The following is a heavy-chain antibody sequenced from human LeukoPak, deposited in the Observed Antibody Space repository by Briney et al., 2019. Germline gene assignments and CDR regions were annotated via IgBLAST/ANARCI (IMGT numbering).Heavy chain of an antibody. CDR1: GFTFSSYG. Sequence: AGGSLRLSCAAPGFTFSSYGMHWVRQAPGKGLEWVAFIRYDGSNKYYADSVKGRFTISRDNSKNTLYLQMNSLRDEDTAVYECAKDRKQSGLVDYWGQGTLVTVSS. D-gene: IGHD6-19*01. CDR2: IRYDGSNK. CDR3: AKDRKQSGLVDY. V-gene: IGHV3-30*02. J-gene: IGHJ4*02.